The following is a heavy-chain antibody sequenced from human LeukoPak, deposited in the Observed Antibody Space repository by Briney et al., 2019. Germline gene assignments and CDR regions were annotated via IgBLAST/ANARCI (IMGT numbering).Heavy chain of an antibody. Sequence: SETLSLTCTVSGYSISSGYYWGWIRQPPGKGLEWIGSIYHSGSTYYNPSLKSRVTISVDTSKNQFSLKLSSVTAADTAVYYCARESRGYDITYWGQGTLVTVSS. CDR1: GYSISSGYY. J-gene: IGHJ4*02. CDR2: IYHSGST. D-gene: IGHD3-9*01. CDR3: ARESRGYDITY. V-gene: IGHV4-38-2*02.